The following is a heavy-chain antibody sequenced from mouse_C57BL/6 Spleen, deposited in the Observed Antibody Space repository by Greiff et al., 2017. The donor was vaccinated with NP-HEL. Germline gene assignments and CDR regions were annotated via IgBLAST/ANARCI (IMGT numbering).Heavy chain of an antibody. V-gene: IGHV5-17*01. CDR3: ARNYGGDY. Sequence: DVKLVESGGGLVKPGGSLKLSCAASGFTFSDYGMHWVRQAPEKGLEWVAYISSGSSTIYYADKVKGRFTISRDNAKNTLFLQMTSLRSEDTAMYYCARNYGGDYWGQGTTLTVSS. J-gene: IGHJ2*01. CDR2: ISSGSSTI. CDR1: GFTFSDYG. D-gene: IGHD1-1*01.